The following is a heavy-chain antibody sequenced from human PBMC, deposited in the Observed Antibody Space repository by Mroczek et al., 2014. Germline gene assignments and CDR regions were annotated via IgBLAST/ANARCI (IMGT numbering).Heavy chain of an antibody. CDR3: ARKLMVRGEEPDYYYYYGMDV. CDR2: ISSSSSYI. D-gene: IGHD3-10*01. CDR1: GFTFSSYS. J-gene: IGHJ6*02. Sequence: VQLVQSGGGLVKPGGSLRLSCAASGFTFSSYSMNWVRQAPGKGLEWVSSISSSSSYIYYADSVKGRFTISRDNAKNSLYLQMNSLRAEDTAVDYCARKLMVRGEEPDYYYYYGMDVWGQGTTVTVSS. V-gene: IGHV3-21*01.